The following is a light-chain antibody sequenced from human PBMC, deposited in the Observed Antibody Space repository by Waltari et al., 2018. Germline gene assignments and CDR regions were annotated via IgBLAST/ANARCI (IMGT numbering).Light chain of an antibody. CDR1: QNIGHY. CDR2: ASS. Sequence: IVLTQSPGTLSLSPGGRATLSCRASQNIGHYLAWYQQKPGQAPRLLIHASSTRAAGVPDRFIGSGSGADFSLTITILEPDDFAVYYCQHHFRLPATFGQGTKV. CDR3: QHHFRLPAT. V-gene: IGKV3-20*01. J-gene: IGKJ1*01.